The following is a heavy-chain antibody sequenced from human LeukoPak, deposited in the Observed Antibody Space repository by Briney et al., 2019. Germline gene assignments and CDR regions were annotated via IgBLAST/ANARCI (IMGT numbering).Heavy chain of an antibody. Sequence: PSETLSLTCTVSGGSISSSSYYWGWIRQPPGKGLEWIGSIYYSGSTYYNPSLKSRVTISVDTSKNQFSLKLSSVTAADTAVYYCARRQGGDGGLFDYWGQGTLVTVSS. J-gene: IGHJ4*02. D-gene: IGHD2-21*02. CDR2: IYYSGST. CDR3: ARRQGGDGGLFDY. V-gene: IGHV4-39*01. CDR1: GGSISSSSYY.